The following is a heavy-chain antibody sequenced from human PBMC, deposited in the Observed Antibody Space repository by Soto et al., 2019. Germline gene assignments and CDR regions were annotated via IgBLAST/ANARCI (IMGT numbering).Heavy chain of an antibody. CDR3: ARTPRYICDWYYLDL. CDR1: GYSLINYY. CDR2: INPKSGST. J-gene: IGHJ4*02. D-gene: IGHD3-9*01. Sequence: ASVNVSFQSAGYSLINYYMHWVRQAPGQGFEGMGRINPKSGSTSCAQKFQGRVSLTRDTSLNTAYMELSSLMSEDTAVYYCARTPRYICDWYYLDLWGQGTQVTVSS. V-gene: IGHV1-2*02.